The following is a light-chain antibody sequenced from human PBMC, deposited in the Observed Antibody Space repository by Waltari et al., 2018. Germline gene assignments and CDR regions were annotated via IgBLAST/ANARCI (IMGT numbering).Light chain of an antibody. CDR3: SAWDSSLSAWV. CDR2: RNN. J-gene: IGLJ3*02. Sequence: QAGLTQPPSVSKGLRQTATLTCTGNNNNVGYEGATWLQQHQGHPPKLLFYRNNNRPAGISERVSASRSGSTASLTITGLQTEDEADYYCSAWDSSLSAWVFGGGTKLTVL. V-gene: IGLV10-54*04. CDR1: NNNVGYEG.